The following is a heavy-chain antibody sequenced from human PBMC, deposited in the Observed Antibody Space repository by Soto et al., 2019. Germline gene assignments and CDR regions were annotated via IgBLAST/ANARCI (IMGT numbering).Heavy chain of an antibody. Sequence: GGSLRLSCAASGFTVSSNYMSWVRQAPGKGLEWVSVIYSGGSTYYADSVKGRFTNSRDNSKNTLYLQMNSLRAEDTAVYYCARDREHYGDYGYYYYYMDVWGKGTTVTVSS. CDR1: GFTVSSNY. J-gene: IGHJ6*03. CDR2: IYSGGST. V-gene: IGHV3-66*01. CDR3: ARDREHYGDYGYYYYYMDV. D-gene: IGHD4-17*01.